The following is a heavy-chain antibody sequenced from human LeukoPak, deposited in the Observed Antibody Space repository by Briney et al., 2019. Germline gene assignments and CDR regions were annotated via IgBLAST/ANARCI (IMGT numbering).Heavy chain of an antibody. Sequence: GASVKVSCKASGYTFTGYYMHWVRQAPGQGLEWMGWINPNSGGTNYAQKFQGRVTMTRDTSISTAYMELNRLTSDDTAVYYCATSAGDYRAGHYYYMGVWGKGTSVTVS. CDR3: ATSAGDYRAGHYYYMGV. CDR2: INPNSGGT. V-gene: IGHV1-2*02. J-gene: IGHJ6*03. CDR1: GYTFTGYY. D-gene: IGHD4-11*01.